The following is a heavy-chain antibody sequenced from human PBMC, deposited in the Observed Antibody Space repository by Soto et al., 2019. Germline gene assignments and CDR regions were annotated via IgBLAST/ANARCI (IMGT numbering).Heavy chain of an antibody. CDR3: ARERRYDILTGHYYYYGMDV. Sequence: GGSLRLSCAASGFPFSSYCMHWVRQAPGKGLEWVAVIYDGSNKYYADSVKGRFTISRDNSKNTLYLQMNSLRAEDTAVYYCARERRYDILTGHYYYYGMDVWGQGTTVTVSS. CDR1: GFPFSSYC. CDR2: IYDGSNK. V-gene: IGHV3-33*08. D-gene: IGHD3-9*01. J-gene: IGHJ6*02.